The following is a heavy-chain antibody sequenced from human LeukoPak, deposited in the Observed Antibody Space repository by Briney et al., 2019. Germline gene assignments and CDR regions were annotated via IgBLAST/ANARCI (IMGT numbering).Heavy chain of an antibody. D-gene: IGHD2-2*01. CDR2: IKHDGSDK. V-gene: IGHV3-7*01. CDR3: ARVRCSSNSCFPDY. Sequence: GGSLRLSCAASGLTFSTYWMSWVRQAPGKGLEWVANIKHDGSDKYYVDSVKGRFTISRDNAKNSLFLQMNSLRAEDTAVYYCARVRCSSNSCFPDYWGQGTLVTVSS. J-gene: IGHJ4*02. CDR1: GLTFSTYW.